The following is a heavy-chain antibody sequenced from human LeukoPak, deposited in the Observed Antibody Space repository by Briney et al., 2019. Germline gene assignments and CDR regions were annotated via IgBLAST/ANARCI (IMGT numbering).Heavy chain of an antibody. Sequence: GASVRVSCKASGYTFTGYYMHWVRQAPGQGLEWMGWINPNSGGTNYAQKFQGRVTMTRDTSISTAYMELSRLRSEDTAVYYCARTGIAAAGTDYYYYMDVWGKGTTVTVSS. CDR2: INPNSGGT. CDR1: GYTFTGYY. V-gene: IGHV1-2*02. CDR3: ARTGIAAAGTDYYYYMDV. D-gene: IGHD6-13*01. J-gene: IGHJ6*03.